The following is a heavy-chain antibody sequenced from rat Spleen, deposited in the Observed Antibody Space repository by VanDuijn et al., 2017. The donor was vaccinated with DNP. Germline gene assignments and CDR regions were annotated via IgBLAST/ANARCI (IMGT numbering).Heavy chain of an antibody. D-gene: IGHD1-7*01. V-gene: IGHV5S10*01. J-gene: IGHJ3*01. CDR3: ATSSYYVYDYGFAY. Sequence: EVQLVESGGGLVQPGNSQKLSCAASGFTFSDYAMAWVRQSPKKGLEWVATIIYDGSSIYYRDSVRGRFTISRDNAKSTLYLQMDSLRSEDTATYYCATSSYYVYDYGFAYWGQGTLVTVSS. CDR1: GFTFSDYA. CDR2: IIYDGSSI.